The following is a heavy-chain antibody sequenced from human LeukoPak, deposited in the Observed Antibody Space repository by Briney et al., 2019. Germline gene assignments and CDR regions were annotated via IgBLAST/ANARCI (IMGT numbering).Heavy chain of an antibody. J-gene: IGHJ4*02. Sequence: PGGSLRLSCTASGFTFNYYGIHWVRQTPGKGLEWVAFIRYDGTNKYYADSVKGRFTISRDNSRNTLFLQMNSLRVEDTAIYYCAKPNDYTDYVFDYWGQGSLVTVSS. D-gene: IGHD4-11*01. CDR3: AKPNDYTDYVFDY. CDR1: GFTFNYYG. V-gene: IGHV3-30*02. CDR2: IRYDGTNK.